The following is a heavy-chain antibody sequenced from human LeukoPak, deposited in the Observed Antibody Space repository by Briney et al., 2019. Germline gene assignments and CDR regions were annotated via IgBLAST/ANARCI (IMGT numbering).Heavy chain of an antibody. J-gene: IGHJ4*02. CDR2: IKSKTDGGTT. Sequence: GGSLRLSCAGSGFSFTEAWMSWVRQAPGKGLEWVGRIKSKTDGGTTDNAAPVKGRFSVSRDDSENTLYLKMNSLKTEDTAVYYCTIHNIKSTAISSFDSWDQGTLVTVSS. V-gene: IGHV3-15*01. D-gene: IGHD5/OR15-5a*01. CDR1: GFSFTEAW. CDR3: TIHNIKSTAISSFDS.